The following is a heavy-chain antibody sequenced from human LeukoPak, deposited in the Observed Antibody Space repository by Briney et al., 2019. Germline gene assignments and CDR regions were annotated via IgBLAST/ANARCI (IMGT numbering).Heavy chain of an antibody. J-gene: IGHJ4*02. CDR2: IHHSGSA. V-gene: IGHV4-34*01. Sequence: PSETLSLTCAVYGGSISGYYWSWIRQPPGKGLEWIAEIHHSGSANYNPSLKSRVTISIDTSKNQFSLKLSSVTAADTAVYYCARSDCGSGNYYWSLDYWGQGTLVTVSS. CDR1: GGSISGYY. D-gene: IGHD3-10*01. CDR3: ARSDCGSGNYYWSLDY.